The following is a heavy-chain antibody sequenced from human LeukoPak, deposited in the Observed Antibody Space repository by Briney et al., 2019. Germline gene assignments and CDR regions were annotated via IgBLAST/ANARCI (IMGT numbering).Heavy chain of an antibody. CDR3: AKLFESGTYNNFFHY. Sequence: GGSLRLSCAASGFTFSSYGMSWVRQAPGKGPGLVSAITATSSSTHDADSVQGRFTISRDNSKNTLYLQMNSLRPEDTAIYYCAKLFESGTYNNFFHYWGQGTLVTVFS. V-gene: IGHV3-23*01. J-gene: IGHJ4*02. CDR2: ITATSSST. D-gene: IGHD3-10*01. CDR1: GFTFSSYG.